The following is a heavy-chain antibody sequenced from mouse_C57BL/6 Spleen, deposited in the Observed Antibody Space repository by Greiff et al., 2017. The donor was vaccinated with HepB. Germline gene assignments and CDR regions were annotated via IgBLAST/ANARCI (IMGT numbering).Heavy chain of an antibody. CDR3: AKGGDAMDY. CDR1: GYTFTDYN. V-gene: IGHV1-22*01. CDR2: INPNNGGT. J-gene: IGHJ4*01. Sequence: VQLQQSGPELVKPGASVKMSCKASGYTFTDYNMHWVKQSHGKSLEWIGYINPNNGGTSYNQKFKGKATLTVNKSSSTAYMELRSLTSKDSAVYYCAKGGDAMDYWGQGTSVTVSS.